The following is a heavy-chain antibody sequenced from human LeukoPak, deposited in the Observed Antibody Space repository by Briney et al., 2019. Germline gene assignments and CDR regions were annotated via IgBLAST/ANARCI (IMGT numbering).Heavy chain of an antibody. Sequence: ASVKVSCQVSGYTLTELSMHWVRQPPGKGPEWMGGFDPEDGETIYAQKFQGRVTMTEDTSTDTAYMELSSLRSEDTAVYYCTLFVCSSTSCPFDYWGQGTLVTVSS. CDR1: GYTLTELS. D-gene: IGHD2-2*01. V-gene: IGHV1-24*01. CDR3: TLFVCSSTSCPFDY. CDR2: FDPEDGET. J-gene: IGHJ4*02.